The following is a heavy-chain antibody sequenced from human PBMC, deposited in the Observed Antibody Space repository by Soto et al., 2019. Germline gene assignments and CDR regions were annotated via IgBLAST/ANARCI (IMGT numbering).Heavy chain of an antibody. J-gene: IGHJ4*02. D-gene: IGHD2-15*01. CDR3: AKGVSEVVADAFDY. V-gene: IGHV3-30*18. CDR2: ISYDGSNK. Sequence: QVQLVESGGGVVQPGRSLRLSCAASGFTFSSYGMHWVRQAPGKGLEWVAVISYDGSNKYYADSVKGRFTISRDNSKNTLYLQMNSLRAEDTAVYYCAKGVSEVVADAFDYWGQGTLVTVSS. CDR1: GFTFSSYG.